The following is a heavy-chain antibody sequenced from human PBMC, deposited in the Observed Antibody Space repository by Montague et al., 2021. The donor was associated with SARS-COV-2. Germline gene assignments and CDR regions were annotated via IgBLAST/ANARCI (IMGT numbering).Heavy chain of an antibody. CDR3: ERHQHYDGLDDPLDF. CDR1: GVSITDYY. D-gene: IGHD3-16*01. J-gene: IGHJ4*02. Sequence: SETLSLTCTVSGVSITDYYWSWIRQPPGKGLEWVGNVLYNKGTNSNPSLKSRVAISVDTSKNQFSLRLTSVTAADPAFYYCERHQHYDGLDDPLDFWDQGTLVTVSS. CDR2: VLYNKGT. V-gene: IGHV4-59*08.